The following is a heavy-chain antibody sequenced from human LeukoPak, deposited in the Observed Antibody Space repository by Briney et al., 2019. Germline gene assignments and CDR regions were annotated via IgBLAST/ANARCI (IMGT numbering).Heavy chain of an antibody. D-gene: IGHD6-13*01. CDR2: IWYDGSNE. J-gene: IGHJ4*02. CDR1: GFSFGTYS. CDR3: ARPPGSSWYDSFDY. Sequence: GGSLRLSCVASGFSFGTYSMHRARQVPGKGLEWVAVIWYDGSNEDYADSVKGRFTISRDNSKNTLYLQMNSLRAEDTAVYYCARPPGSSWYDSFDYWGQGTLVTVSS. V-gene: IGHV3-33*01.